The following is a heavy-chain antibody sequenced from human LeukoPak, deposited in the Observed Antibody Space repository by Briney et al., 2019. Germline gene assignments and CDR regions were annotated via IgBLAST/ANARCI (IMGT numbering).Heavy chain of an antibody. V-gene: IGHV3-30*19. D-gene: IGHD3-3*01. CDR2: ISYDGSNK. CDR1: GFTFSSYG. J-gene: IGHJ4*02. CDR3: ARFGVVVN. Sequence: GRSLRLSCAASGFTFSSYGMHWVRQAPGKGLEWVAVISYDGSNKYYADSVKGRFTISRDNSKNTLYLQMNSLRAEDTAVYYCARFGVVVNWGQGTLVTVSS.